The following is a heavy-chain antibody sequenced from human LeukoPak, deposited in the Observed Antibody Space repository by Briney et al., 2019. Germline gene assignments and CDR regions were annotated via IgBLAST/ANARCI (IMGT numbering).Heavy chain of an antibody. CDR2: ISGSDGST. CDR1: GFTFSSYA. D-gene: IGHD6-13*01. J-gene: IGHJ4*02. Sequence: GGSLRLSCAASGFTFSSYAMSWVRQAPGKGLEWVSGISGSDGSTYYADSVKGRFTISRDNSKNTLDLQMSSLRAEDTAVYYCAKDPSYTAAGIDYWGQGTLVTVSS. CDR3: AKDPSYTAAGIDY. V-gene: IGHV3-23*01.